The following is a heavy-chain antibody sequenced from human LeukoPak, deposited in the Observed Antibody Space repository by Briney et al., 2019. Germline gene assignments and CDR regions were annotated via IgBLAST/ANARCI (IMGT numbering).Heavy chain of an antibody. J-gene: IGHJ4*02. CDR3: ARPPSGEYYFDY. Sequence: PETLSLTCTVSGGSISSSSYYWGWIRQPPGKGLEWIGSIYYSGSTYYNPSLKSRVTISVDTSKNQFSLKLSSVTAADTAVYYCARPPSGEYYFDYWGQGTLVTVSS. D-gene: IGHD3-10*01. CDR2: IYYSGST. V-gene: IGHV4-39*01. CDR1: GGSISSSSYY.